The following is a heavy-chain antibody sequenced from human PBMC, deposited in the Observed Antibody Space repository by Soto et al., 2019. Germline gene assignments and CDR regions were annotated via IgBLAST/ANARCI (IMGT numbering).Heavy chain of an antibody. V-gene: IGHV4-31*03. J-gene: IGHJ4*02. Sequence: TLSLTCTVSVGSISSGDYYWSWIRQVPGKGLEWIGYIYYSGSTYYNPSLKSRVAMSVDTSKNQFSLKLSSVTAADTAIYYCAREGRIAAAGRSDYRGKGTLVTVSS. CDR3: AREGRIAAAGRSDY. D-gene: IGHD6-13*01. CDR2: IYYSGST. CDR1: VGSISSGDYY.